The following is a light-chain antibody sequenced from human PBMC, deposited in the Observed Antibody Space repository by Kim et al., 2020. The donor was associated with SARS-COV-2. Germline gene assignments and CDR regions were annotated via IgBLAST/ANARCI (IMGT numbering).Light chain of an antibody. V-gene: IGKV3-11*01. CDR1: QSVSTS. CDR3: QQRSNWPLT. CDR2: DAS. J-gene: IGKJ4*01. Sequence: LSPGERATLSCRASQSVSTSLGWYQQKPGQAPRLLIYDASNRATGIPARFSGGGSGTDFTLTISRLEPEDFAVYYCQQRSNWPLTFGGGTKVDIK.